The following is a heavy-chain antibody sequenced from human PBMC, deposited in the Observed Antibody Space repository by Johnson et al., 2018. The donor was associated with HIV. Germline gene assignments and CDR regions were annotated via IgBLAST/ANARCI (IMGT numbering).Heavy chain of an antibody. CDR2: INWNGGST. D-gene: IGHD1-1*01. CDR3: ARVWRNEGRHGFDI. J-gene: IGHJ3*02. CDR1: GFTFDDYA. V-gene: IGHV3-20*04. Sequence: VQLVESGGVVVQPGGSLRLSCAASGFTFDDYAMHWVRQAPGKGLEWVSGINWNGGSTGYADSVKGRFTISRDNAKNSMYLQMNSLRAEDTALYYCARVWRNEGRHGFDIWGQGTMVTVSS.